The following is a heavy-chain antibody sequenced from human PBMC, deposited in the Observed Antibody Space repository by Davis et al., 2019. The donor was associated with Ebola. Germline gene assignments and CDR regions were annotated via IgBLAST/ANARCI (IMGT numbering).Heavy chain of an antibody. Sequence: PGGSLRLSCAASGFTFSSYSMNWVRQAPGKGLEWVSSISSSSSYIYYADSVKGRFTISRDNSKNTLYLQMNSLRAEDTAVYYCAKGGPSSSWYIPHFPFDYWGQGTLVTVSS. J-gene: IGHJ4*02. CDR3: AKGGPSSSWYIPHFPFDY. CDR1: GFTFSSYS. V-gene: IGHV3-21*04. CDR2: ISSSSSYI. D-gene: IGHD6-13*01.